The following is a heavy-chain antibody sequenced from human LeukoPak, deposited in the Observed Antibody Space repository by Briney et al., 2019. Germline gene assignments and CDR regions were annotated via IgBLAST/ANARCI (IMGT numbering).Heavy chain of an antibody. J-gene: IGHJ4*02. CDR1: GGSIRNYY. Sequence: SETLSLTCTVSGGSIRNYYWSWIRQPPGKGLEWTGYIYYSGTTNYNPSLKSRVTISIDTSKNQFSLKLSSVTAADTAVYYCARCFGSGCPNGVFDYWGQGTLVTVSS. D-gene: IGHD6-19*01. CDR3: ARCFGSGCPNGVFDY. V-gene: IGHV4-59*01. CDR2: IYYSGTT.